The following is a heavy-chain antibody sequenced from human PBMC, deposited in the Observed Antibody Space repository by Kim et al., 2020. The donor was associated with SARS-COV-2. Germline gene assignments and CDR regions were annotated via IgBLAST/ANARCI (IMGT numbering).Heavy chain of an antibody. CDR1: DDSLTSDNW. Sequence: SETLSLTCAVSDDSLTSDNWWTWVRQSPEKGLEWIGQIYHLGGTKYNPSLNGRVTISMDKSKNQFALKLTSVTAADTAVYYCVRDTGTTGTVEGLGAHCFGPWGQGSLVTVSA. V-gene: IGHV4-4*02. D-gene: IGHD3-16*01. CDR2: IYHLGGT. CDR3: VRDTGTTGTVEGLGAHCFGP. J-gene: IGHJ5*02.